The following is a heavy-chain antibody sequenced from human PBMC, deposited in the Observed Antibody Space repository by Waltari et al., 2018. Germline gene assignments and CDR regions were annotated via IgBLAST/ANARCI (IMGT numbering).Heavy chain of an antibody. Sequence: QVQLVESGGGVVQPGGSLRLSCAASGFTFSSSGMHWVRPAPGKGLEWVAFIRYDGSNKYYADSVKGRFTISRDNSKNTLYLQMNSLRAEDTAVYYCAKEALVVVVAALDYWGQGTLVTVSS. V-gene: IGHV3-30*02. CDR1: GFTFSSSG. J-gene: IGHJ4*02. CDR2: IRYDGSNK. D-gene: IGHD2-15*01. CDR3: AKEALVVVVAALDY.